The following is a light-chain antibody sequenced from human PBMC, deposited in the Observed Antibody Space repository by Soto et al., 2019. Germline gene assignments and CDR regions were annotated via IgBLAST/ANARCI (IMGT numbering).Light chain of an antibody. CDR1: QGISSY. J-gene: IGKJ3*01. CDR3: QQLKGT. V-gene: IGKV1-9*01. CDR2: AAS. Sequence: DIQLTQSPSFLSASVGDRVTITCRASQGISSYLAWYQQKPGKAPKLLIYAASTLQSGVPSRFSGSGSGTEFTLTISSLQPEDFATYYCQQLKGTFGPGTKEDIK.